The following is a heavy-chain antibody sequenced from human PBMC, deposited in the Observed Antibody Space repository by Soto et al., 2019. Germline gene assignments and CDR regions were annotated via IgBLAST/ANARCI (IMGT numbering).Heavy chain of an antibody. CDR1: GFTFDDYA. V-gene: IGHV3-9*01. CDR3: AKGPLDDYVWGSYRQGPFDY. Sequence: SLRLSCAASGFTFDDYAMHWVRQAPGKGLEWVSGISWNSGSIGYADSVKGRFTISRDNAKNSLYLQMNSLRAEDTALYYCAKGPLDDYVWGSYRQGPFDYWGQGTLVTVSS. CDR2: ISWNSGSI. D-gene: IGHD3-16*02. J-gene: IGHJ4*02.